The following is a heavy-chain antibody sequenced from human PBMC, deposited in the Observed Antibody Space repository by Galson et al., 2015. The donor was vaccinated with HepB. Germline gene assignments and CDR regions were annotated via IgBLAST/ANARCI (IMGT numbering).Heavy chain of an antibody. CDR2: INPNSGGT. J-gene: IGHJ6*02. V-gene: IGHV1-2*02. D-gene: IGHD2-2*01. CDR3: ARDRVAPDIVVVPAAKYYYYYGMDV. CDR1: GYTFTGYY. Sequence: SVKVSCKASGYTFTGYYMHWVRQAPGQGLEWMGWINPNSGGTNYAQKFQGRVTMTRDTSISTAYMELSRLRSDDTAVYYCARDRVAPDIVVVPAAKYYYYYGMDVWGQGTTVTVSS.